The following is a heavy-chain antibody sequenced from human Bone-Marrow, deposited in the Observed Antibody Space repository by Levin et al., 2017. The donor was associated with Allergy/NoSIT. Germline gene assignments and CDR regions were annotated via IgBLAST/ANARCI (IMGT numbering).Heavy chain of an antibody. D-gene: IGHD4-17*01. CDR2: ISHDGSKT. V-gene: IGHV3-30*18. J-gene: IGHJ6*02. CDR1: GFTFSDYG. CDR3: GKDRTPTALYQFYGMDV. Sequence: GESLKISCVVSGFTFSDYGIHWVRQAPGKGLEWVVVISHDGSKTYYADSVKGRFTISRDNSKNMVYLQMNSLRGEDSAVYYCGKDRTPTALYQFYGMDVWGRGTTVTVSS.